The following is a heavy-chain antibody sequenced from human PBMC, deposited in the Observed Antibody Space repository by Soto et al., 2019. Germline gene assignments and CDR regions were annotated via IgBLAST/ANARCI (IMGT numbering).Heavy chain of an antibody. J-gene: IGHJ6*03. CDR2: TYYRSKWYN. CDR1: GDSVSSNSAA. V-gene: IGHV6-1*01. Sequence: SQTLSLTCAISGDSVSSNSAAWNWIRQSPSRGLEWLGRTYYRSKWYNDYAVSVKSRITINPDTSKNQFSLQLNSVTPEDTAVYYCARAYNWNDDYYYYHYMDVWGKGTTVTVSS. D-gene: IGHD1-1*01. CDR3: ARAYNWNDDYYYYHYMDV.